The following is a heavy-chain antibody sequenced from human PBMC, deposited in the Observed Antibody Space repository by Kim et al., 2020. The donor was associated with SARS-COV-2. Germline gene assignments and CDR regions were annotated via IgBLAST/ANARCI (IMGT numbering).Heavy chain of an antibody. V-gene: IGHV3-23*01. Sequence: DSVKGRFTISRDNSKNTLYLQMNSLRAEDTAVYYCAKREGGSYYYYGMDVWGQGTTVTVSS. CDR3: AKREGGSYYYYGMDV. J-gene: IGHJ6*02. D-gene: IGHD1-26*01.